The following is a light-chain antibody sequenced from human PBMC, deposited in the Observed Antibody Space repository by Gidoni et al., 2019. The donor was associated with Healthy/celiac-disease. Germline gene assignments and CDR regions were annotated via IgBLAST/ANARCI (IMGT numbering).Light chain of an antibody. V-gene: IGKV3-20*01. J-gene: IGKJ1*01. CDR3: QQYGSSPGT. CDR1: QSVSSSY. Sequence: EFVFTQSPGTLSLSPGARATLSRRASQSVSSSYLAWYQQKPGQAPRLLIYGASSRATGIPDRFSGSGSGTDFTLTISRLEPEDFAVYYCQQYGSSPGTFGQGTKVEIK. CDR2: GAS.